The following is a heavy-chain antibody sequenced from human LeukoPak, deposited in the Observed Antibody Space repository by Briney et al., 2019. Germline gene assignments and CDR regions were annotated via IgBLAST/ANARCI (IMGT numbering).Heavy chain of an antibody. CDR3: ARDFRDLTAVTTSDY. CDR1: GFSVTSNY. D-gene: IGHD4-17*01. Sequence: PGGSLRLSCAASGFSVTSNYMSWVRQAPGEGLEWVSLIYNGGNTYYADSVKGRFTISRDNSKNTLYLPMNSLRAEDTAVYYCARDFRDLTAVTTSDYWGQGTLVTVSS. V-gene: IGHV3-66*01. CDR2: IYNGGNT. J-gene: IGHJ4*02.